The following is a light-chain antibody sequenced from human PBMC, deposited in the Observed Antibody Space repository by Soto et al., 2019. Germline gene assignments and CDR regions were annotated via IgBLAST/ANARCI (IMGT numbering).Light chain of an antibody. J-gene: IGLJ2*01. CDR2: DDS. CDR1: NIGSKS. CDR3: QVWDSSSDHVV. Sequence: SYELTQPPSVSVAPGQTARITCGGNNIGSKSVHWCQQKPGQAPVLVVYDDSVRPSGIPERFSGSNSGNTATLTISRVEAGDEADYYCQVWDSSSDHVVFGGGTQLTVL. V-gene: IGLV3-21*02.